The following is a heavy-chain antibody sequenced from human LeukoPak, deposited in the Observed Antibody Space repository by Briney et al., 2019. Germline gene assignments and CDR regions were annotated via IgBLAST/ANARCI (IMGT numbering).Heavy chain of an antibody. D-gene: IGHD6-19*01. V-gene: IGHV4-4*07. CDR1: GGSISSYY. Sequence: SETLSLTCTVSGGSISSYYWSWIRQPAGKGLEWIGRIYTSGSTNYNPSLKSRVTMSVDSSKNQFSLKLSSVTAADTAVYYCARGPYSGWYNWNYYYGMDVWGQGTTVTVSS. CDR3: ARGPYSGWYNWNYYYGMDV. J-gene: IGHJ6*02. CDR2: IYTSGST.